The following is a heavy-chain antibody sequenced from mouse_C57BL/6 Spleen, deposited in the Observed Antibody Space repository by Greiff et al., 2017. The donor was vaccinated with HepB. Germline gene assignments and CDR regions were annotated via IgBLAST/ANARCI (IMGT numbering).Heavy chain of an antibody. V-gene: IGHV1-9*01. CDR2: ILPGSGST. CDR1: GYTFTGYW. Sequence: QVQLKESGAELMKPGASVKLSCKATGYTFTGYWIEWVKQRPGHGLEWIGDILPGSGSTNYNEKFKGKATFTADTSSNTAYMQLSSLTTEDSAIYYCAGGIQYYGSSKGYFDVWGTGTTVTVAS. D-gene: IGHD1-1*01. J-gene: IGHJ1*03. CDR3: AGGIQYYGSSKGYFDV.